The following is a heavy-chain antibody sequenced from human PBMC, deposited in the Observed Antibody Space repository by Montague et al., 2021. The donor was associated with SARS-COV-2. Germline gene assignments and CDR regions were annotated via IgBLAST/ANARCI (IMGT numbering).Heavy chain of an antibody. CDR3: ARVKRDFDSSGPASAFDX. CDR2: IYYTGNT. J-gene: IGHJ3*01. Sequence: SETLSLTCTVSGGSITNNIYYWAWIRQPPGKGLEWIGSIYYTGNTYYNPSLKSRVTISVVTSKNHFTLKLSSVTAADTAVYYCARVKRDFDSSGPASAFDXWGQGTMVAVSS. D-gene: IGHD3-22*01. V-gene: IGHV4-39*02. CDR1: GGSITNNIYY.